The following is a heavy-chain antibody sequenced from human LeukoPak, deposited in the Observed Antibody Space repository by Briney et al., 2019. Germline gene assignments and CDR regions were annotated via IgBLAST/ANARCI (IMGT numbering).Heavy chain of an antibody. J-gene: IGHJ6*02. V-gene: IGHV3-30*18. Sequence: PGRSLRLSCAASGFTFSSYGMHWVRQAPGKGLEWVAVISYDGSNKYYADSVKGRFTISRDNSKNTLYLQMNSLRAEDTAVYYCAKDGGEGYGMDVWGQGTTVTVSS. CDR2: ISYDGSNK. D-gene: IGHD2-21*01. CDR3: AKDGGEGYGMDV. CDR1: GFTFSSYG.